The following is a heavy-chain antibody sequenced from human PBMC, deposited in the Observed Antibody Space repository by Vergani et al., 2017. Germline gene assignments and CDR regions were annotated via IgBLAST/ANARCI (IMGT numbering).Heavy chain of an antibody. Sequence: QVQLVESGGGVVQPGGSLRLSCAASGFTFSSYGMHWVRQAPGKGLEWVAFIRYDGSNKYYADSVKGRFTISRDNSKNTLYLQMNSLRAEDTAVYYCARDRDYSGYMDVWGKGTTVTVSS. CDR1: GFTFSSYG. J-gene: IGHJ6*03. CDR2: IRYDGSNK. V-gene: IGHV3-30*02. CDR3: ARDRDYSGYMDV. D-gene: IGHD4-11*01.